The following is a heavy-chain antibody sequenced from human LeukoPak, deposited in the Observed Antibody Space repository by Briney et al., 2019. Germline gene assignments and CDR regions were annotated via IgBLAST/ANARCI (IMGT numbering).Heavy chain of an antibody. V-gene: IGHV4-59*01. J-gene: IGHJ3*02. D-gene: IGHD2/OR15-2a*01. CDR1: GGSISSYY. Sequence: SETLSLTCTVSGGSISSYYWSWIRQPPGKGLEWIGYIHYSGSTNYNPSLKSRVTISVDTSKNQFSLKLSSVTAADTAVYYCARDFLARAFDIWGQGTMVTVSS. CDR2: IHYSGST. CDR3: ARDFLARAFDI.